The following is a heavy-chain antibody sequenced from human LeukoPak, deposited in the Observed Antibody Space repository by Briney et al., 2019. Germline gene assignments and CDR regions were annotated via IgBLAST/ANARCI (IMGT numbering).Heavy chain of an antibody. Sequence: SGPALVKPTQTLTLTCTFSGFSLSTSGMCVSWIRQPPGKALEWLARIDWDDDKYYRTSLKTRLTISKDTSKNQVVLTMTNMDPVDTATYYCARTRRLITAAGNYYYMDVWGKGTTVTVSS. J-gene: IGHJ6*03. D-gene: IGHD6-13*01. CDR3: ARTRRLITAAGNYYYMDV. CDR2: IDWDDDK. V-gene: IGHV2-70*11. CDR1: GFSLSTSGMC.